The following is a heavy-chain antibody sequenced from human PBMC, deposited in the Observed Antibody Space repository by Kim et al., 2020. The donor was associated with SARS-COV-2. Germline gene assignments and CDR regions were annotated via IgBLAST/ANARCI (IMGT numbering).Heavy chain of an antibody. D-gene: IGHD3-9*01. CDR2: ISSSSYI. J-gene: IGHJ4*02. Sequence: GGSLRLSCAASGFTFSSYSMNWVRQAPGKGLEWVSSISSSSYIYYADSVKGRFTISRDNAKNSLYLQMNSLRAEDTAVYYCARGALIDYDILTGYYVSPYFDYWGQGTLVTVSS. V-gene: IGHV3-21*01. CDR3: ARGALIDYDILTGYYVSPYFDY. CDR1: GFTFSSYS.